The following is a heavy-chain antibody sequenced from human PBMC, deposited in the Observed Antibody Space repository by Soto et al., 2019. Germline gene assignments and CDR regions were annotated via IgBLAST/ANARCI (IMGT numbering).Heavy chain of an antibody. J-gene: IGHJ6*02. CDR3: AKDQAVYYPYGMDV. D-gene: IGHD1-26*01. CDR1: GFTFSSYG. CDR2: ISYDGSNK. V-gene: IGHV3-30*18. Sequence: QVQLVESGGGVVQPGRSLRLSCAASGFTFSSYGMHWVRQAPGKGLEWVAVISYDGSNKYYADSMKGRFTISRDNSKNTLYLPMNSLRGEDTAVYYCAKDQAVYYPYGMDVWGQGTTVTVSS.